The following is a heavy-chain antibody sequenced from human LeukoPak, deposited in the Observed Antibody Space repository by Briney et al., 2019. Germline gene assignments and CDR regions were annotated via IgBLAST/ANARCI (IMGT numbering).Heavy chain of an antibody. CDR3: AKDFRNYLDY. Sequence: GGSLRLSCAASGFTFDDHGMNWVRQAPGKGLEWVSGITWNGGTTGYADSVRGRFTISRDNSKNSLFLQMNSLRTEDTALYYCAKDFRNYLDYWGQGTLVTVSS. CDR2: ITWNGGTT. CDR1: GFTFDDHG. V-gene: IGHV3-20*04. J-gene: IGHJ4*02.